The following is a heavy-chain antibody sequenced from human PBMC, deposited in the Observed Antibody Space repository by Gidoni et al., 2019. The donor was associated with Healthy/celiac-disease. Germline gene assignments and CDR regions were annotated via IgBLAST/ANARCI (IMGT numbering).Heavy chain of an antibody. CDR1: GFTFRSYG. CDR3: ARDAGRSDWYFDL. J-gene: IGHJ2*01. Sequence: QVQLVESGGGVVQPGRALRLSCAASGFTFRSYGMHWVRQAPGKGLEWVAVIWYDGSNKYYADSVKGRFTISRDNSKNTLYLQMNSLRAEDTAVYYCARDAGRSDWYFDLWGRGTLVTVSS. V-gene: IGHV3-33*01. CDR2: IWYDGSNK.